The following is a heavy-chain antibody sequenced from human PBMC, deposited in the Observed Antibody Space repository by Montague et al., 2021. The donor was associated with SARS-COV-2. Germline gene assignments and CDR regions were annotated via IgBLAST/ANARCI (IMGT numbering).Heavy chain of an antibody. CDR2: INIDGSGT. CDR1: GFLFSNYW. Sequence: SRRLSCAASGFLFSNYWMHWFRQAPGKGLVWVSRINIDGSGTTYADSVKGRFTISRDNAKNTLYLQMNSLRAEDTAVYYCASWISGVAGTDYWGQGTLVTVSS. J-gene: IGHJ4*02. V-gene: IGHV3-74*01. CDR3: ASWISGVAGTDY. D-gene: IGHD6-19*01.